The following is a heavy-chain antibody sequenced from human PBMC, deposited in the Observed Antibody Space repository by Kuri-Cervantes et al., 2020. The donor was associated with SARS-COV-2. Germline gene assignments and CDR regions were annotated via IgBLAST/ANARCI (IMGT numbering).Heavy chain of an antibody. CDR1: GGSISKSSYH. Sequence: SETLSLTCTVSGGSISKSSYHWGWIRQPPGKGLEWIGSLYYSGSTHYNPSLKSRVTISVDTSKNQFSLKLSSVTAADTAVYYCASSYGDYLFFDYWGQGTLVTVSS. CDR3: ASSYGDYLFFDY. J-gene: IGHJ4*02. V-gene: IGHV4-39*07. D-gene: IGHD4-17*01. CDR2: LYYSGST.